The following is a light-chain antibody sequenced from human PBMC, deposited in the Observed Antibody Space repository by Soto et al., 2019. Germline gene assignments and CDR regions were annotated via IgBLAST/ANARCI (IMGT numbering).Light chain of an antibody. Sequence: QSVLTQPASVSGSPGQSITISCTRSGSDIGAYNTVAWYQQHPRGVPKHMIYDVTNRPSVISNRFSVSNPGDAASLTLYWLPAEDVVDYYGSSHTRGNTDVYGSATNVTV. CDR1: GSDIGAYNT. CDR2: DVT. CDR3: SSHTRGNTDV. V-gene: IGLV2-14*03. J-gene: IGLJ1*01.